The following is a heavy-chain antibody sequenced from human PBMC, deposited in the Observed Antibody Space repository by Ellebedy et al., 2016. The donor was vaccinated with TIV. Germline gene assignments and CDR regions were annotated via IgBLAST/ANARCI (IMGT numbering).Heavy chain of an antibody. CDR2: INWNSGSI. CDR1: GFTFDDYA. CDR3: ARDLRQYSSSWYP. J-gene: IGHJ5*02. V-gene: IGHV3-9*01. D-gene: IGHD6-13*01. Sequence: SLKISCVISGFTFDDYAMHWVRQGPGKGLEWVAGINWNSGSIGYADSVKGRFTISRDNAKNSLYLQMNSLTVDDTAFYYCARDLRQYSSSWYPWGQGTLVTVSS.